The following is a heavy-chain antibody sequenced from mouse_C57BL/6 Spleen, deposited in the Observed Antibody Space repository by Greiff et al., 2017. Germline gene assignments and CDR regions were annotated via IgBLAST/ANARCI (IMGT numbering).Heavy chain of an antibody. J-gene: IGHJ1*03. D-gene: IGHD2-5*01. CDR2: IWRGGST. Sequence: VKLVESGPGLVQPSQSLSITCTVSGFSLTSYGVHWVRQSPGKGLEWLGVIWRGGSTDYNAAFMSRLSITKDNSKSQVFFKMNSLQADDTAIYYCAKIHYYSNYVGYCDVWGTGTTVTVSS. V-gene: IGHV2-5*01. CDR1: GFSLTSYG. CDR3: AKIHYYSNYVGYCDV.